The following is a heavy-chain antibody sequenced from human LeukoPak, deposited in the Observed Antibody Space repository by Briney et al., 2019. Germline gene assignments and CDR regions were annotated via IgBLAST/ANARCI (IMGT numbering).Heavy chain of an antibody. CDR1: GFTFSSSG. J-gene: IGHJ4*02. V-gene: IGHV3-23*01. CDR2: ISDSGGST. D-gene: IGHD6-13*01. Sequence: GGSLRLSCAASGFTFSSSGISWVRQAPGKGLEWVSGISDSGGSTYYADSVKGRFTSSRDNSKNTLYLQMNSLRAEDTAVYYCATCIAAAGAGYFDYWGQGTLVTVSS. CDR3: ATCIAAAGAGYFDY.